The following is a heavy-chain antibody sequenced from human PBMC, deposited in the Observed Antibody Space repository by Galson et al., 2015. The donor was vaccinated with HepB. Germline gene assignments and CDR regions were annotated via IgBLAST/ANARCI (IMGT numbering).Heavy chain of an antibody. CDR3: ASQSTGRASAFAI. Sequence: SLRLSCAASRFTLSSYWMSRVRQAPGKGLEWVANIKQDGSEKYYVDSVKGRFTLSRDNDKNSLYLQMNSLRAEDTAVYYCASQSTGRASAFAIWGQGTMVSVSS. V-gene: IGHV3-7*01. CDR1: RFTLSSYW. J-gene: IGHJ3*02. CDR2: IKQDGSEK. D-gene: IGHD1-14*01.